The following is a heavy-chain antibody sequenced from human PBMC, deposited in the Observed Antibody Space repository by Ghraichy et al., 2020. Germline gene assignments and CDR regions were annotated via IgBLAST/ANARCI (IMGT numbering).Heavy chain of an antibody. V-gene: IGHV3-53*01. D-gene: IGHD2-2*01. Sequence: GGSLRLSCAASGFTVSSSYMTWVRQAPGKGLEWVSVIYSDGSIFYADSVKGRFTISRDNSKNTLYLQLNSLRAEDTAVYYCASRILAAAASFDYWGQGSLVTVS. CDR1: GFTVSSSY. CDR2: IYSDGSI. CDR3: ASRILAAAASFDY. J-gene: IGHJ4*02.